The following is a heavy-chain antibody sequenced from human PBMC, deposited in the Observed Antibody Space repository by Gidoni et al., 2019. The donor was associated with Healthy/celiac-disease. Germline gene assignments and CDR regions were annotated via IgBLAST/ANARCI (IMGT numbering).Heavy chain of an antibody. CDR3: ARDQDERGEGFDP. Sequence: QVQLQESGPGLVKPSQTLSLTCTVSGGSIRSGGYYWSWIRQHPGKGLEWIGYIYYSGSTYYNPSLKSRVTISVDTSKNQFSLKLSSVTAADTAVYYCARDQDERGEGFDPWGQGTLVTVSS. D-gene: IGHD1-1*01. J-gene: IGHJ5*02. CDR2: IYYSGST. V-gene: IGHV4-31*03. CDR1: GGSIRSGGYY.